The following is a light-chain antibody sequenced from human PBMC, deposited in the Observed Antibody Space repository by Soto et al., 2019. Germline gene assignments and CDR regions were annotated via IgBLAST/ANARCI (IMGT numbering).Light chain of an antibody. CDR3: QQYKSSPIT. Sequence: EIVMMQSPATLSVSPGERATLSCRASQSVSGDLAWYQQKPGQAPRLLIYGPSTRATGIPARFSGSGSGTEFTLTISGLQSEDFAIYFCQQYKSSPITFGQGTRLEIK. V-gene: IGKV3-15*01. J-gene: IGKJ5*01. CDR1: QSVSGD. CDR2: GPS.